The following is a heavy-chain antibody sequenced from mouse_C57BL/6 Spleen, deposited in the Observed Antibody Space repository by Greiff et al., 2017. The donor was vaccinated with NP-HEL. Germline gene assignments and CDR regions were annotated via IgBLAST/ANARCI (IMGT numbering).Heavy chain of an antibody. CDR2: INPGSGGT. V-gene: IGHV1-54*01. CDR1: GYAFTNYL. D-gene: IGHD3-1*01. CDR3: ERAGLAMDY. Sequence: QVQLQQSGAELVRPGTSVKVSCKASGYAFTNYLIEWVKQRPGQGLEWIGVINPGSGGTNYNEKFKGKATLTADKSSSTAYMQLSSLTSEDSAVYFCERAGLAMDYWGQGTSVTVSS. J-gene: IGHJ4*01.